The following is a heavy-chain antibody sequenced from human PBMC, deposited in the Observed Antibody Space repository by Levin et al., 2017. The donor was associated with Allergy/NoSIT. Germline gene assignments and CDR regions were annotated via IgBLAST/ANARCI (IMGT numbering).Heavy chain of an antibody. Sequence: PSQTLSLPCAVYVGSFSDSYWTWIRQPPGKGLEWIGEINHSGSTNYNPSLKSRVTISVDTSKNQFSLKLTSVTAADTAVYYCARAGWKGSGSYPGIWGQGTLVTVSS. CDR1: VGSFSDSY. CDR2: INHSGST. J-gene: IGHJ4*02. CDR3: ARAGWKGSGSYPGI. D-gene: IGHD3-10*01. V-gene: IGHV4-34*01.